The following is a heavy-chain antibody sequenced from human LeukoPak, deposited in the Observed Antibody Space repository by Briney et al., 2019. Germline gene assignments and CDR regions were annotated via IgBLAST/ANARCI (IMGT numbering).Heavy chain of an antibody. D-gene: IGHD3-22*01. J-gene: IGHJ6*02. V-gene: IGHV3-21*01. CDR2: ISSSSNYR. CDR1: GFAFSSSS. Sequence: GGSLRLSCAASGFAFSSSSMNWVRQAPGKGLEWVSSISSSSNYRNYADSVKGRFTISRDNAKNSLFLQMNSLRAEDTAVYYCARERKITMIVNRNYYYYGMDVWGQGTTVTVSS. CDR3: ARERKITMIVNRNYYYYGMDV.